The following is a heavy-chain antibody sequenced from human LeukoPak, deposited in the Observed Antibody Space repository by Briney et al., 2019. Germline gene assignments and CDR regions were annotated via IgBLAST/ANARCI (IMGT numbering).Heavy chain of an antibody. CDR2: IRSSGSTT. Sequence: PGGSLRLSLAASGLSFSSYEMNWVGQAPGKGLEGVSYIRSSGSTTYYADSVKGRFTISRDNAKDSLYLQMNSLRAEDTAVYYCVRVGNSLNYFDCWGQGTLVTVSS. CDR1: GLSFSSYE. J-gene: IGHJ4*02. CDR3: VRVGNSLNYFDC. D-gene: IGHD3-16*01. V-gene: IGHV3-48*03.